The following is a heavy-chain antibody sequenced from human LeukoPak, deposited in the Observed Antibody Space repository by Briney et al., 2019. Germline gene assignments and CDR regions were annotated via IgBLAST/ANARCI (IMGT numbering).Heavy chain of an antibody. CDR1: VFSFNKYG. J-gene: IGHJ4*02. D-gene: IGHD3-3*01. CDR2: IRYDGSDK. V-gene: IGHV3-30*02. Sequence: GGSPRLSCATSVFSFNKYGMHWVRQAPGKGLEWVAYIRYDGSDKHYGDSVKGRFTISRDDSKNTLYLQMSSLRAEDTAVYYCAKDWDYNFWSNYDHWGQGILVTVSS. CDR3: AKDWDYNFWSNYDH.